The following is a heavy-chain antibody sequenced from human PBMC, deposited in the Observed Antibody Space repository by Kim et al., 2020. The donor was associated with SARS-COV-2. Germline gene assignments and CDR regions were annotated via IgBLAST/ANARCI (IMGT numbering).Heavy chain of an antibody. V-gene: IGHV3-15*01. CDR2: IKSKTDGGTT. CDR1: GFTFSNAW. CDR3: TTGLIVLMVYAIQQHQHDAFDI. D-gene: IGHD2-8*01. J-gene: IGHJ3*02. Sequence: GGSLRLSCAASGFTFSNAWMSWVRQAPGKGLEWVGRIKSKTDGGTTDYAAPVKGRFTISRDDSKNTLYLQMNSLKTEDTAVYYCTTGLIVLMVYAIQQHQHDAFDIWGQGTMVTVSS.